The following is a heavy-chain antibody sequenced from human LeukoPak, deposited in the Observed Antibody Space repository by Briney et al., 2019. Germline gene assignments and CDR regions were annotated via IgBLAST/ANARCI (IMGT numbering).Heavy chain of an antibody. CDR1: GYTFTGYY. D-gene: IGHD3-22*01. CDR2: INPNSGGT. Sequence: GASVKVSCKASGYTFTGYYMHWVRQAPGQGLEWMGWINPNSGGTNYAQKFQGRVTMTRGTSISTAYMERSRLRSDDTAVYYCARVARKMYFYDSSGYSSFDAFDIWGQGTMVTVSS. V-gene: IGHV1-2*02. CDR3: ARVARKMYFYDSSGYSSFDAFDI. J-gene: IGHJ3*02.